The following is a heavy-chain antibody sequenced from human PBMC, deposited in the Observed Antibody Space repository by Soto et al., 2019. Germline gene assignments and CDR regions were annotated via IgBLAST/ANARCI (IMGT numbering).Heavy chain of an antibody. CDR3: ARDLRKGSTIFGVVIPTGYYGMDV. D-gene: IGHD3-3*01. J-gene: IGHJ6*02. CDR1: GGSISSSNW. V-gene: IGHV4-4*02. CDR2: IYHSGST. Sequence: SETLSLTCAVSGGSISSSNWWSWVRQLPGKGLEWIGEIYHSGSTSYNPSLKSRVTISVDKSKNQFSLKLSSVTAADTAVYYCARDLRKGSTIFGVVIPTGYYGMDVWGQGTTVTVSS.